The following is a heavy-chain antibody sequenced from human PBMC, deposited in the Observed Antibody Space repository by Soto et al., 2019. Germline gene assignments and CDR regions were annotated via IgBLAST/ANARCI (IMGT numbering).Heavy chain of an antibody. Sequence: SVKVSCKASGGTFSSYAISWVRQAPGQGLEWMGGIIPIFGTANYAQKFQGRVTITADESTSTAHMELSSLRSEDTTGYYCARCTVVAAIGWFDPWGQGTLVTVSS. V-gene: IGHV1-69*13. D-gene: IGHD2-15*01. J-gene: IGHJ5*02. CDR2: IIPIFGTA. CDR1: GGTFSSYA. CDR3: ARCTVVAAIGWFDP.